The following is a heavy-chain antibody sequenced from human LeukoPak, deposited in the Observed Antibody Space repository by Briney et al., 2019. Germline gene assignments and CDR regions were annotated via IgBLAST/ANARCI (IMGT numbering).Heavy chain of an antibody. CDR2: ISSSGTTI. V-gene: IGHV3-11*04. CDR1: GFTFSDYY. Sequence: GGSLRLSCAASGFTFSDYYMSWIRQAPGKGLEWVSYISSSGTTIYYADSVKGRFTISRDNAKDSLYLQMNSLRAEDTAVYYCAKDPKTSPYYYYMDVWGKGTTVTVSS. CDR3: AKDPKTSPYYYYMDV. J-gene: IGHJ6*03.